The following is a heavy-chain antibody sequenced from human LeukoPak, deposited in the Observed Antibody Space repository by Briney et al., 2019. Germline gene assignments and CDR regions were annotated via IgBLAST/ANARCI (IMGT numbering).Heavy chain of an antibody. Sequence: SETLSLTCTVSGGSISSGSYYWSWIRQPAGKGLEWIGRIYTSGSTNYNPSLKSRVTISVDTSKNQFSLKLSSVTAADTAVYYCASVMVAGTPWTGDAFDIWGQGTMVTVSS. CDR1: GGSISSGSYY. CDR3: ASVMVAGTPWTGDAFDI. V-gene: IGHV4-61*02. J-gene: IGHJ3*02. CDR2: IYTSGST. D-gene: IGHD6-19*01.